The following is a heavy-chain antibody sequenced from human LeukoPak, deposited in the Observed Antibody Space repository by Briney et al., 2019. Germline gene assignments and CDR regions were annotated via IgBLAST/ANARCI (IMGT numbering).Heavy chain of an antibody. CDR1: GFTVNNNY. D-gene: IGHD1-26*01. CDR3: AREGEHYVGVEYYYYGMDV. J-gene: IGHJ6*02. Sequence: GGSLRLSCAASGFTVNNNYMSWVRQAPGKGLEWVSVIYSGGSTYYADSVKGGFTISRDNSKNTVYLQMISLRAEDTAVYYCAREGEHYVGVEYYYYGMDVWGQGTTVTVSS. CDR2: IYSGGST. V-gene: IGHV3-66*01.